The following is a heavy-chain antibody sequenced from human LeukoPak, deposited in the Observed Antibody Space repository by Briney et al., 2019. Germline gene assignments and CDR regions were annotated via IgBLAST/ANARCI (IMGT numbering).Heavy chain of an antibody. CDR1: GFTLSSYW. CDR2: IKEGGSER. CDR3: ARGRFGYASGTGVVEYYYDY. V-gene: IGHV3-7*01. D-gene: IGHD3-10*01. Sequence: PGGSLRLSCAGSGFTLSSYWMSWVRQAPGKGLEWVANIKEGGSERYYVDSVKGRFTISTDYAKNSLYLQMNSLRAEDTALYYCARGRFGYASGTGVVEYYYDYWGQGTLVAVSS. J-gene: IGHJ4*02.